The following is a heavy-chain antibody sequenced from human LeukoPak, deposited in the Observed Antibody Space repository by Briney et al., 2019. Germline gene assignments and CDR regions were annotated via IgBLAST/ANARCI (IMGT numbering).Heavy chain of an antibody. CDR3: GVREDCRVAAGAPGWFDP. Sequence: PSETLSLTCTVSGVSISYYYWSWIRQPPGKGLEWIGSIYYSGSTYYNPSLKSRVTIPVDTSKNQFSLKLSSVTAADTAVYYCGVREDCRVAAGAPGWFDPWGQGTLVTVSS. D-gene: IGHD6-13*01. CDR1: GVSISYYY. J-gene: IGHJ5*02. CDR2: IYYSGST. V-gene: IGHV4-59*05.